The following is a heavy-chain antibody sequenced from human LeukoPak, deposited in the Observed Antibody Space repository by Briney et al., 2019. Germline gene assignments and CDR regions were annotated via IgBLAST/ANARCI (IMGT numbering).Heavy chain of an antibody. D-gene: IGHD5-24*01. CDR2: ISGSGGST. Sequence: PGGSLRLSCAASGFTFSSYAMSWVRQAPGKGLEWVSAISGSGGSTYYADSVKGRFTISRDNSKNTLYLQMNSLRAEDTAVYYCATQSVEMATIKGANFDYWGQGTLVTVSS. CDR3: ATQSVEMATIKGANFDY. CDR1: GFTFSSYA. J-gene: IGHJ4*02. V-gene: IGHV3-23*01.